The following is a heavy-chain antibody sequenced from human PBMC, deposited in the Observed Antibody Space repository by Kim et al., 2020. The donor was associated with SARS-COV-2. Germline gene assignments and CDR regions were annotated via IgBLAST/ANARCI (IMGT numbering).Heavy chain of an antibody. CDR2: ISWNSGSI. V-gene: IGHV3-9*01. J-gene: IGHJ3*02. CDR1: GFTFDDYA. CDR3: AKDRNYYDSSGGAFDI. D-gene: IGHD3-22*01. Sequence: GGSLRLSCAASGFTFDDYAMHWVRQAPGKGLEWVSGISWNSGSIGYADSVKGRFTISRDNAKNSLYLQMNSLRAEDTALNYCAKDRNYYDSSGGAFDIWGQGTMVTVSS.